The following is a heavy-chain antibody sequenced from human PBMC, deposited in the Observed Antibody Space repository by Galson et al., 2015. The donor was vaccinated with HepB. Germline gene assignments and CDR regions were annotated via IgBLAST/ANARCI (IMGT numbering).Heavy chain of an antibody. CDR3: AKVVTTAIYFDY. V-gene: IGHV3-23*01. CDR1: GFTFSSYA. D-gene: IGHD4-11*01. J-gene: IGHJ4*02. Sequence: SLRLSCAASGFTFSSYAMSWVRQAPGKGLEWVSAISSSGGSTYYADSVKGRFTISRDSSKNTLYLQMNSLRAEDTAVYYRAKVVTTAIYFDYWGQGTLVTVSS. CDR2: ISSSGGST.